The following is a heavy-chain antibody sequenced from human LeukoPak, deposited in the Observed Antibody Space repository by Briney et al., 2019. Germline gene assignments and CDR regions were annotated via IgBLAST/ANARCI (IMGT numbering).Heavy chain of an antibody. CDR1: GGSITSDTCA. Sequence: SETLSLTCAVSGGSITSDTCAWSWVRQPPGKGLEWIGFVYRGNAYYSPSLKSRVTISLDRAKNQFSLRLNSVTAADTAVYYCARATSGRAAGDNSRYFDYWGQGTLVTVSS. V-gene: IGHV4-30-2*01. D-gene: IGHD4-23*01. CDR2: VYRGNA. CDR3: ARATSGRAAGDNSRYFDY. J-gene: IGHJ4*02.